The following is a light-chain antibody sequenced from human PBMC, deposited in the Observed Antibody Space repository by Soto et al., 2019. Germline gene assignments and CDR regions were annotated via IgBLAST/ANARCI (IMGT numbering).Light chain of an antibody. CDR2: DVS. CDR3: SSYITNVLV. Sequence: QSVLTQPASVSGSPGQSITISCTGGSSDGGSYNYVSWYQQHPGKAPKLMIYDVSNRPSGVSNRFSGSESGNTASLTISGLQAEDEADYYGSSYITNVLVFGGGTKLTVL. V-gene: IGLV2-14*01. CDR1: SSDGGSYNY. J-gene: IGLJ2*01.